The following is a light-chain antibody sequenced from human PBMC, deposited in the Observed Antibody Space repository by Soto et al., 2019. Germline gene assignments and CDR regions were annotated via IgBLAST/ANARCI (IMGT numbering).Light chain of an antibody. CDR3: CSYAGTRTSWV. CDR2: EGT. CDR1: SXDVGTFNL. J-gene: IGLJ1*01. V-gene: IGLV2-23*01. Sequence: QSALTQPASVSGFLGQSITMSCTGSSXDVGTFNLVSWFQQHPGKAPKLLIFEGTKRPSGVSDRFSGSKSGNTASLTISGLQAEDEADYHCCSYAGTRTSWVFGTGTKVTVL.